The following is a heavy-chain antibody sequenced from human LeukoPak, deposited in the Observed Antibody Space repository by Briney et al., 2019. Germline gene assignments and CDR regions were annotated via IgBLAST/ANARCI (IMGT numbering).Heavy chain of an antibody. CDR3: GRGAPLTVGASRASDI. CDR1: GGSISSYY. J-gene: IGHJ3*02. D-gene: IGHD1-26*01. V-gene: IGHV4-59*01. CDR2: IYYSGSI. Sequence: PSETLSLTCTVSGGSISSYYWSWIRQPPGKGLEWIGYIYYSGSINYNPSLKSRVTISVDTSKNQFSLKLSSVTAADTAVYYCGRGAPLTVGASRASDIWGQGTMVTVSS.